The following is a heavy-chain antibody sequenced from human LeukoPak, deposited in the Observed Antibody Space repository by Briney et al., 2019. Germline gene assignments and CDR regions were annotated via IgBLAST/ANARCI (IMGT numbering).Heavy chain of an antibody. J-gene: IGHJ4*02. CDR2: ITDSGAGT. V-gene: IGHV3-23*01. CDR3: ASRIVGAPGPFDY. Sequence: GGSLRLSCAASGFTFSSSAMSWVRQAPGKGLEWVSAITDSGAGTYYADSVKGRFTISRDNSKNTLYLQMNGLRAEDTAVYYCASRIVGAPGPFDYWGQGTLVTVSS. CDR1: GFTFSSSA. D-gene: IGHD1-26*01.